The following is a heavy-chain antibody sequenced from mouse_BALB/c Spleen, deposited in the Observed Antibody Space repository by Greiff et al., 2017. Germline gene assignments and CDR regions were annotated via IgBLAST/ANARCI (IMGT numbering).Heavy chain of an antibody. CDR3: ARLYYGSSYWYFDV. V-gene: IGHV1-87*01. Sequence: QVQLQQSGAELARPGASVTLSCTASGYTFTSYWMQWVKQRPGQGLEWIGAIYPGDGDTRYTQKFKGKATLTADKSSSTAYMKLSRLASEDSAVYYSARLYYGSSYWYFDVWGAGTTVTVSS. CDR1: GYTFTSYW. J-gene: IGHJ1*01. CDR2: IYPGDGDT. D-gene: IGHD1-1*01.